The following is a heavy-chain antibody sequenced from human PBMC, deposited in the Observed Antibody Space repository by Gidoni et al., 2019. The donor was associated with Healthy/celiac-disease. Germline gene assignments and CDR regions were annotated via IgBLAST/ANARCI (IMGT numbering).Heavy chain of an antibody. V-gene: IGHV4-4*02. Sequence: QVQLQESGPGLVKPSGTLSLTCAVSGGSISSSNWWSWVRLPPGKGLEWIGEIYHSGSTNYNPSLKSRVTISVDKSKSQFSLKLGSVTAADTAVYYCARVNDYVWGSYRAGGMDVWGQGTTVTVSS. CDR3: ARVNDYVWGSYRAGGMDV. D-gene: IGHD3-16*02. CDR2: IYHSGST. CDR1: GGSISSSNW. J-gene: IGHJ6*02.